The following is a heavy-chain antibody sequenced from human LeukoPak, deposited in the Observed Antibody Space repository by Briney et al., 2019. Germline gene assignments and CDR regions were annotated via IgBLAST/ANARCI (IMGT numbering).Heavy chain of an antibody. J-gene: IGHJ4*02. CDR1: GGSISSSSYS. D-gene: IGHD3-22*01. CDR2: IYYSGST. Sequence: SETLSLTCTVSGGSISSSSYSWGWIRQPPGKGLEWIGSIYYSGSTNYNPSLKSRVTISVDTSKNQISLKLSSVTAADTAVYYCAREGSDSSGYYYLHYWGQGTLVTVSS. V-gene: IGHV4-39*07. CDR3: AREGSDSSGYYYLHY.